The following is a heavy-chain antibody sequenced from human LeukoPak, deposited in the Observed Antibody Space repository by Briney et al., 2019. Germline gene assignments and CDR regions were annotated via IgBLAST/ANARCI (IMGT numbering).Heavy chain of an antibody. CDR3: ASKSWIAVAGPNWFDP. CDR2: INHSGST. V-gene: IGHV4-34*01. J-gene: IGHJ5*02. Sequence: SETLSLTCAVYGGSFSGYYWSWIRQPPGKGLEWIGEINHSGSTNYNPSLKSRVTISVDTSKNQFSLKLSSVTAADTAVYYCASKSWIAVAGPNWFDPWGQGTLVTVSS. D-gene: IGHD6-19*01. CDR1: GGSFSGYY.